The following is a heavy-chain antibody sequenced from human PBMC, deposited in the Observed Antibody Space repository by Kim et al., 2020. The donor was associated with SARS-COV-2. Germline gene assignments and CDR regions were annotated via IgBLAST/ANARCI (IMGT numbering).Heavy chain of an antibody. Sequence: SETLSLTCTVSGGSISSGGYYWSWLRQHPGKGLEWIGYIYYSGSTNYNPSLKSRVTISVDTSKNPVSLKLSSVTAADTAMHYCARARITMMVVDGFDIWGQGTMVTVSS. CDR1: GGSISSGGYY. J-gene: IGHJ3*02. CDR2: IYYSGST. D-gene: IGHD3-22*01. CDR3: ARARITMMVVDGFDI. V-gene: IGHV4-31*03.